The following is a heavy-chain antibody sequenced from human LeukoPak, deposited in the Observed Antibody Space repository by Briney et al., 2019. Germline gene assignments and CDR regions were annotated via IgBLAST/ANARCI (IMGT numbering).Heavy chain of an antibody. CDR1: GGSISSSSYY. V-gene: IGHV4-39*07. J-gene: IGHJ4*02. CDR2: IYYSGST. Sequence: SETLSLTCTVSGGSISSSSYYWGWIRQPPGKGLEWIGSIYYSGSTYYNPSLKSRVTISVDTSKNQFSLKLSSVTAADTAVYYCARGAFGYYDILTGYSYFDYWGQGTLVTVSS. CDR3: ARGAFGYYDILTGYSYFDY. D-gene: IGHD3-9*01.